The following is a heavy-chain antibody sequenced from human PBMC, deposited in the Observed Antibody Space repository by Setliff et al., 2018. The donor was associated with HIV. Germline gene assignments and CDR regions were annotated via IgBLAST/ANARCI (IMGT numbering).Heavy chain of an antibody. J-gene: IGHJ6*03. V-gene: IGHV4-39*07. D-gene: IGHD6-13*01. CDR2: ISYSGAT. Sequence: SETMSLTCTVSGGSSSIGGYYWGWIRQHPGKGLEWIGSISYSGATYYNPSLKSRVTISIDTSKNQFSLKLSSVTAADTAVYYCARDRGGAAAGGYYYMDVWGKGTTVTVSS. CDR3: ARDRGGAAAGGYYYMDV. CDR1: GGSSSIGGYY.